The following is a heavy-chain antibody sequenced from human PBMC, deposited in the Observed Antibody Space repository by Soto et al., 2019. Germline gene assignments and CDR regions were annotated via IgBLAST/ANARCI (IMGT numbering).Heavy chain of an antibody. D-gene: IGHD3-22*01. J-gene: IGHJ6*02. CDR2: INPSGGST. V-gene: IGHV1-46*01. CDR3: ARDRREDDSSGYYFQTPYYYYYGMDV. Sequence: ASVKVSCKSSGYTFSTYYMHCVRQAPGQGLEWMGIINPSGGSTSYAQKFQGRVTMTRDTSTSTVYMELSSLRSEDTAVYYCARDRREDDSSGYYFQTPYYYYYGMDVWGQGTTVTVSS. CDR1: GYTFSTYY.